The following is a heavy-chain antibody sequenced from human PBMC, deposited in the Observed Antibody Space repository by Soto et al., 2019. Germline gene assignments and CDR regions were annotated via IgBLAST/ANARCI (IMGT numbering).Heavy chain of an antibody. V-gene: IGHV4-39*07. J-gene: IGHJ6*02. CDR3: ARTDTAMADYYYYGMDV. D-gene: IGHD5-18*01. CDR2: IYYSGIT. Sequence: SETLSLTCTVSGGSISSSSYYWGWVRLPPGKGLEWIGSIYYSGITDYNPSLKSRVTISVDTSKNQFSLKLSSVTAADTAVYYCARTDTAMADYYYYGMDVWGQGTTVTVSS. CDR1: GGSISSSSYY.